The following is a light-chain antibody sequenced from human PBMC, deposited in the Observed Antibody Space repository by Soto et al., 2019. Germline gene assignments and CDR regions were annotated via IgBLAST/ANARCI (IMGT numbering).Light chain of an antibody. J-gene: IGLJ1*01. V-gene: IGLV2-14*01. Sequence: QSALTQPASVSGSPGQSITISCNGTSSDVGGHDYVSWYQQHPGKAPKLMIFAGSHRPSGVPNRFSGSKSGNTASLTISGLQAEDEADYFCSSYTDSDTLDVFGSGTKVTVL. CDR3: SSYTDSDTLDV. CDR2: AGS. CDR1: SSDVGGHDY.